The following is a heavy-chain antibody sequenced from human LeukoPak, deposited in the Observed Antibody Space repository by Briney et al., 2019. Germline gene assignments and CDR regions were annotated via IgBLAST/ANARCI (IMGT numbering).Heavy chain of an antibody. J-gene: IGHJ4*02. CDR2: INHSGST. D-gene: IGHD6-13*01. Sequence: PSETLSLTCAVYGGSFSGYYWSWIRQPPGKGLEWIGEINHSGSTNYNPSLKSRVTISVDTSKNQFSLKLNSVTAADTAVYFCARDHHGSSYWGQGTLVAVSS. CDR3: ARDHHGSSY. V-gene: IGHV4-34*01. CDR1: GGSFSGYY.